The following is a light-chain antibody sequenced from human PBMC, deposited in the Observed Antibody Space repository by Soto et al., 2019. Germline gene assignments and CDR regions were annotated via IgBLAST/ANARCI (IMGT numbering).Light chain of an antibody. CDR1: QSLLYSDGNTY. J-gene: IGKJ1*01. V-gene: IGKV2-30*01. CDR3: MQGAYCPPRT. CDR2: KVS. Sequence: DVVMTQSPLSLPVTLGQPASISCRSSQSLLYSDGNTYLSWFQQRPGQSPRRLIYKVSIRDSGVPDRFSGSGSGTDFTLKITRVEAEDVGVSYCMQGAYCPPRTFRQGTKVEIK.